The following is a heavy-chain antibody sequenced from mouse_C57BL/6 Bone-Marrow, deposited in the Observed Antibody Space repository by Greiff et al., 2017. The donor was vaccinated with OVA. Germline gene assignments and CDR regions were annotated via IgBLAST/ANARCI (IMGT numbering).Heavy chain of an antibody. V-gene: IGHV14-4*01. D-gene: IGHD1-1*02. Sequence: EVQLQESGAELVRPGASVKLSCTASGFNIKDDYMHWVKQRPEQGLEWIGWIDPENGDTEYASKFQGKATITADTSSNTAYLQLSSLTSEDTAVYYSTRGLSLTWFAYWGQGTLVTVSA. CDR3: TRGLSLTWFAY. J-gene: IGHJ3*01. CDR1: GFNIKDDY. CDR2: IDPENGDT.